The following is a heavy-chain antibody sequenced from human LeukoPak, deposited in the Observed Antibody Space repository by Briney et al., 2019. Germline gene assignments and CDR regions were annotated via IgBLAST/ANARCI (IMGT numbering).Heavy chain of an antibody. CDR1: GFTFSSYA. Sequence: GGSLRLSCAASGFTFSSYAMSWVRQAPGKGLEWVSTISGSGGSTYYADSVKGRFTISRDNSKNTLYLQMNSLRAEDTAVYYCAKDGGYYYDNSGYYYFQHWGQGTLVTVSS. CDR3: AKDGGYYYDNSGYYYFQH. V-gene: IGHV3-23*01. CDR2: ISGSGGST. D-gene: IGHD3-22*01. J-gene: IGHJ1*01.